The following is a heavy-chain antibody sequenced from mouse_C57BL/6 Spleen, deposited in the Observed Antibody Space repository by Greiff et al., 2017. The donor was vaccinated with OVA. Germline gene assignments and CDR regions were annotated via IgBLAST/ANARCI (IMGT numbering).Heavy chain of an antibody. CDR3: ARSPFYYDYDGGFDY. D-gene: IGHD2-4*01. CDR1: GYAFSSYW. V-gene: IGHV1-80*01. J-gene: IGHJ2*01. Sequence: QVQLQQSGAELVKPGASVKISCKASGYAFSSYWMNWVKQRPGKGLEWIGQIYPGDGDTNYNGKFKGKATLTADKSSSTAYMQLSSLTSEDSAVYFCARSPFYYDYDGGFDYWGQGTTLTVSS. CDR2: IYPGDGDT.